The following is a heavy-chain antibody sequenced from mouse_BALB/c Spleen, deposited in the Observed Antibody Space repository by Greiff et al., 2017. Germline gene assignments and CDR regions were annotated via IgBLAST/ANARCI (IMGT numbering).Heavy chain of an antibody. D-gene: IGHD2-4*01. V-gene: IGHV7-3*02. CDR1: GFTFTDYY. Sequence: VMLVESGGGLVQPGGSLRLSCATSGFTFTDYYMSWVRQPPGKALEWLGFIRNKANGYTTEYSASVKGRFTISRDNSQSILYLQMNTLRAEDSATYYCARSGLYDYADYWGQGTTLTVSS. J-gene: IGHJ2*01. CDR3: ARSGLYDYADY. CDR2: IRNKANGYTT.